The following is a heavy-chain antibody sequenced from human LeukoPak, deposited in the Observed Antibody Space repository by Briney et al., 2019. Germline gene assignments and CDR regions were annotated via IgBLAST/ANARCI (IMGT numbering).Heavy chain of an antibody. J-gene: IGHJ4*02. CDR2: INAEGTDK. CDR3: ARHVAAGTVDY. V-gene: IGHV3-7*01. CDR1: GFTFNFYW. D-gene: IGHD6-13*01. Sequence: PGGSLRLSCAASGFTFNFYWMSWARQAPGKGLEWVGNINAEGTDKYYVDSVKGRFTFSRDNVKDSLYLQMHNLRAEDTAVYYCARHVAAGTVDYWGQGTLVTVSS.